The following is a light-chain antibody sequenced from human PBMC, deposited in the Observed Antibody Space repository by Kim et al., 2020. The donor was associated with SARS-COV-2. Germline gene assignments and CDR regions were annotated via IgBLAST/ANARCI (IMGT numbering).Light chain of an antibody. CDR1: QDVSSW. V-gene: IGKV1-12*01. J-gene: IGKJ1*01. CDR2: GAS. CDR3: QQANSFPWT. Sequence: ASGGDRVTSTCRASQDVSSWLAWYQQKPGKAPKFLIYGASRVHVGVPSRFSGSGSGTEFTLTISSLQPEDFATYYCQQANSFPWTFGQGTKVDIK.